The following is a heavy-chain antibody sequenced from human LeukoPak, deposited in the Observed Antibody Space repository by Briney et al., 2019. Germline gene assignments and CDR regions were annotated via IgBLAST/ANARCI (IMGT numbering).Heavy chain of an antibody. V-gene: IGHV3-7*01. Sequence: PGGSLRLSCAASAFTFSYYWMNWVRQAPGKGLEWVASIKQDGSEKYYVDSVKGRFTISRDNAKNSLYLHMNILRADDTAVYYCARDLDYYATDQWGQGTLVTVSS. CDR3: ARDLDYYATDQ. D-gene: IGHD3/OR15-3a*01. CDR1: AFTFSYYW. CDR2: IKQDGSEK. J-gene: IGHJ5*02.